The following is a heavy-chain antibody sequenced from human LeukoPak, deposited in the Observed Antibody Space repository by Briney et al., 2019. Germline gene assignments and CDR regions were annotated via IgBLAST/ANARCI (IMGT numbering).Heavy chain of an antibody. Sequence: GASVKVSCKASGYTFSGTGWYLYWLRQAPGQGLECMGWIHPNNGATAYAQKFQGRVAMTRDTSISTAYMELRRLRPDDTAVYYCARDGPAQMVEFDYWGQGTLVTVSS. V-gene: IGHV1-2*02. J-gene: IGHJ4*02. D-gene: IGHD3-10*01. CDR2: IHPNNGAT. CDR1: GYTFSGTGWY. CDR3: ARDGPAQMVEFDY.